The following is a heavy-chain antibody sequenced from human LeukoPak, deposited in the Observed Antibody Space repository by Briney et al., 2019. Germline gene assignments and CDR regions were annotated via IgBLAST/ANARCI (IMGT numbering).Heavy chain of an antibody. J-gene: IGHJ5*02. V-gene: IGHV4-59*01. CDR1: RGSISGYY. CDR2: IYYSGRT. CDR3: ARDQDGRFDP. Sequence: SETLSLTCTVSRGSISGYYWSWIRQPPGKGLEWVGHIYYSGRTSYNPSLRSRVTISVDTSNNQFSLKVNSVTAADTAVYYCARDQDGRFDPWGQETLVTVSS.